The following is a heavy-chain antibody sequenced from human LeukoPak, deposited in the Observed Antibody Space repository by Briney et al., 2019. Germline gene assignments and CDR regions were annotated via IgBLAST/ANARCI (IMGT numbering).Heavy chain of an antibody. CDR2: ISGSDGST. CDR1: GFTFSSYA. J-gene: IGHJ4*02. V-gene: IGHV3-23*01. CDR3: VPRRIVVVTAIPMLDY. Sequence: PGGSLRLSCAASGFTFSSYAMSWVRQAPGKGLEWVSAISGSDGSTYYADSVKGRFTISRDNSKNTLYLQMNSLRAEDTAVYYCVPRRIVVVTAIPMLDYWGQGTLVTVSS. D-gene: IGHD2-21*02.